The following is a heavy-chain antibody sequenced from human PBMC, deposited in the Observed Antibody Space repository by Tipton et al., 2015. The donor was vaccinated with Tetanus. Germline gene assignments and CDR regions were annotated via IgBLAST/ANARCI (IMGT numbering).Heavy chain of an antibody. CDR1: GFTFSAYA. J-gene: IGHJ4*02. CDR3: AKMRSYSSTWYFDY. Sequence: SLRLSCATSGFTFSAYAMTWVRQAPGKGLEWVSAIGANGRGTYYAGSVKGRFTTYRDNSNNTLYLRMNSLRAEDTAVYYCAKMRSYSSTWYFDYWGQGTLVTVSS. D-gene: IGHD6-13*01. V-gene: IGHV3-23*01. CDR2: IGANGRGT.